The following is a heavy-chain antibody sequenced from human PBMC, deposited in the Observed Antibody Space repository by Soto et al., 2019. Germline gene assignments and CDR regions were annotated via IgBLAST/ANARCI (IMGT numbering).Heavy chain of an antibody. D-gene: IGHD2-2*01. CDR3: ARGTFNTISFDF. J-gene: IGHJ4*02. CDR2: IYYTGAA. Sequence: SETLSLTCSVSGGSISTGGTYWSWARLLPGKGLQWVGYIYYTGAAYYNPALQSRLTISLDTSQNQFSLKLTSLTAADTAVYYCARGTFNTISFDFWGKGRQVTVSS. CDR1: GGSISTGGTY. V-gene: IGHV4-31*03.